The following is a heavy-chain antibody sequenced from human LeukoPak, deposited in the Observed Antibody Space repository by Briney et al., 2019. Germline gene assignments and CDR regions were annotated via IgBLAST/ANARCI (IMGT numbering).Heavy chain of an antibody. CDR1: GGSISSYY. Sequence: SETLSLTCTVSGGSISSYYWSWIRQPPGKGLQWIGYIYYSGSTNYNPSLKSRVTISVDTSKNQFSLKLSSVTAADTAVFYCARGGYSYGYFDYWGQGTLVTVSS. CDR2: IYYSGST. V-gene: IGHV4-59*12. CDR3: ARGGYSYGYFDY. D-gene: IGHD5-18*01. J-gene: IGHJ4*02.